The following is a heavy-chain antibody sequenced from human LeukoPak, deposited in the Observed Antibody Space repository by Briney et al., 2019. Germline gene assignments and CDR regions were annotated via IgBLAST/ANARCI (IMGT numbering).Heavy chain of an antibody. Sequence: AAVKVSCKDSRYTLTSYGISWVRQAPGQGREGVGLISAYNGKTNYAQKLQGRVTMTTDTSTRTAYMEQWRLRSDDTAVYYCARGVAGAASPFDYWGQGTLVTVSS. D-gene: IGHD6-13*01. CDR3: ARGVAGAASPFDY. V-gene: IGHV1-18*01. CDR2: ISAYNGKT. CDR1: RYTLTSYG. J-gene: IGHJ4*02.